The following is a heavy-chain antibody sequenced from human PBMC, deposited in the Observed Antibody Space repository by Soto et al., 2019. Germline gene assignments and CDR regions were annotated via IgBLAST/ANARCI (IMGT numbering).Heavy chain of an antibody. V-gene: IGHV4-31*03. CDR2: IYYSGST. J-gene: IGHJ2*01. D-gene: IGHD2-8*02. CDR3: AREVVYEEWYFDL. Sequence: QVQLQESGPGLVKPSQTLSLTCTVSGGSISSGGYYWSWIRQHPGKGLEWIGYIYYSGSTYYNPSLKRRVXXLXPXXKSHVSLKPGSVTAADMAVYYCAREVVYEEWYFDLWGRGTLVTVSS. CDR1: GGSISSGGYY.